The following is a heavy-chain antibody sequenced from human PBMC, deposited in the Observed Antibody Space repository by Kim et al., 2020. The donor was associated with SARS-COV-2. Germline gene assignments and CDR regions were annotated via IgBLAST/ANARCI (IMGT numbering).Heavy chain of an antibody. V-gene: IGHV1-69*04. J-gene: IGHJ1*01. D-gene: IGHD1-26*01. CDR1: GGTFSSYA. CDR3: ARESGSYSFEYFQH. Sequence: SVKVSCKASGGTFSSYAISWVRQAPGQGLEWMGRIIPILGIANYAQKFQGRVTITAGKSTSTAYMELSSLRSEDTAVYYCARESGSYSFEYFQHWGQGTLVTVSS. CDR2: IIPILGIA.